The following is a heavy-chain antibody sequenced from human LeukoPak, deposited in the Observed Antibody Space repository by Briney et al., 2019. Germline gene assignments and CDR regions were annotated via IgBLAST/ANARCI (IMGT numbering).Heavy chain of an antibody. D-gene: IGHD2-2*02. J-gene: IGHJ6*03. V-gene: IGHV1-69*05. CDR2: IIPISGTP. CDR1: GGTFSSYA. CDR3: ARVVPAAIYYMDV. Sequence: SVKVSCKASGGTFSSYAISWVRQAPGQGLDWMGGIIPISGTPNYAQKFQGRVTITTDESTSTAYMELSSLRSEDTAVYYCARVVPAAIYYMDVWGKGTTVTVSS.